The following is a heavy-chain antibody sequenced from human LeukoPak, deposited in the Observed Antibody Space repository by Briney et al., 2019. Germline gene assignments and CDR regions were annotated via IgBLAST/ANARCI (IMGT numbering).Heavy chain of an antibody. D-gene: IGHD3-10*01. Sequence: GGSLRLSCAASGFTFSSYGMSWVRQAPGKGLEWVSVISGSGGSTYYADSVKGRFTISRDNSKNTLYLQMNRLRAEDTAVYYCAKAQGGMVRGIIGPPDYWGQGTLITVSS. J-gene: IGHJ4*02. CDR2: ISGSGGST. CDR3: AKAQGGMVRGIIGPPDY. V-gene: IGHV3-23*01. CDR1: GFTFSSYG.